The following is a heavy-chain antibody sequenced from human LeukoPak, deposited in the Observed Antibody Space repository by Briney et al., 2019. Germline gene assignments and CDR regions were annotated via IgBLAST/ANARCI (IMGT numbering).Heavy chain of an antibody. Sequence: PGGSLRLSCSASGFIFSSYTMHWVRQAPGKGLEYVSAISSNGDTTYYADSVKGRFTISRDNSKNTLYLQMSSLRAEDTAVYYCAKRSTYFFDYWGQGTLVTVSS. CDR1: GFIFSSYT. J-gene: IGHJ4*02. CDR2: ISSNGDTT. CDR3: AKRSTYFFDY. V-gene: IGHV3-64D*06.